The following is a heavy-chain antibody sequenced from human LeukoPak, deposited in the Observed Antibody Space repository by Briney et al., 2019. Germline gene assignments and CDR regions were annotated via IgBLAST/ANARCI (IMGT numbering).Heavy chain of an antibody. J-gene: IGHJ4*02. Sequence: GESLKISCKASGYSFTSYWIGWVRQMPGKGLEWMGIIYPGDSDTRYSPSFQGQVTISADKSISTAYLQWSSLKASDTAMYYCARALDITGTRLGWADYWGQGTLVTVSS. CDR2: IYPGDSDT. V-gene: IGHV5-51*01. D-gene: IGHD1-7*01. CDR3: ARALDITGTRLGWADY. CDR1: GYSFTSYW.